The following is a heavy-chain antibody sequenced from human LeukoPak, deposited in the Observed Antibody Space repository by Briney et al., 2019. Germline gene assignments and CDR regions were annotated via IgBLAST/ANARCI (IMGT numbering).Heavy chain of an antibody. CDR1: GGSISSSSYY. Sequence: SETLSLTCTVSGGSISSSSYYWGWIRQPPGKGLEWIGSIYYSGSTYYNPSLKSRVTISVDTSKNQFSLKLSSVTAADTAVYYCARAFTYCGGDCTLWAADVWGQGTTVTVFS. CDR3: ARAFTYCGGDCTLWAADV. J-gene: IGHJ6*02. V-gene: IGHV4-39*07. D-gene: IGHD2-21*02. CDR2: IYYSGST.